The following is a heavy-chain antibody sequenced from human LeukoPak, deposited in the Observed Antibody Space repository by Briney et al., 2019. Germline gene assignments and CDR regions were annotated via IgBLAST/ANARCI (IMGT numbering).Heavy chain of an antibody. CDR3: ARSPVFWSGYYPYYFDY. CDR1: GYSISSGYF. D-gene: IGHD3-3*01. Sequence: SETLSLTCTVSGYSISSGYFWGWIRQPPGKGLEWIGSMYHSGITYYNPSLKSRVTMSVDTSKNQFSLKLSSVTAADTAVYYCARSPVFWSGYYPYYFDYWGQGTLVTVSS. J-gene: IGHJ4*02. V-gene: IGHV4-38-2*02. CDR2: MYHSGIT.